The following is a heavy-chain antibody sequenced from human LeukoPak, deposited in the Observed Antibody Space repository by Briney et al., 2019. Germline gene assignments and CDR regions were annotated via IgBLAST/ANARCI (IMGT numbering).Heavy chain of an antibody. D-gene: IGHD6-13*01. CDR1: GLTFSSYA. CDR3: AKLHSSSWYYFDY. Sequence: GGSLTLSCAASGLTFSSYAMSWVRPAPGKGLEWVSAISGSGGSTYYADSVKGRFTISRDNSKNTLYLQMNSLRAEDTAVYYCAKLHSSSWYYFDYWGQGTLVTVSS. V-gene: IGHV3-23*01. CDR2: ISGSGGST. J-gene: IGHJ4*02.